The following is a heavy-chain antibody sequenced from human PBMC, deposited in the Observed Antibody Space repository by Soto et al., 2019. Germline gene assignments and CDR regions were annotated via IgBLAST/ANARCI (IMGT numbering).Heavy chain of an antibody. J-gene: IGHJ3*02. V-gene: IGHV1-69*04. D-gene: IGHD2-15*01. Sequence: SVKVSCKASGGTFSSYSISWVRQAPGQGLEWMGRIIPILGIANYAQKFQGRVTITADKSTSTAYMELSSLRSEDTAVYYCARDQEYGVGYCSGGSCSHDAFDIWGQGAMVTVSS. CDR3: ARDQEYGVGYCSGGSCSHDAFDI. CDR1: GGTFSSYS. CDR2: IIPILGIA.